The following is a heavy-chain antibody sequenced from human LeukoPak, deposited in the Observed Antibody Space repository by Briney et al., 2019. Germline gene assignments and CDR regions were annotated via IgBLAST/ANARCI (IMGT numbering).Heavy chain of an antibody. CDR2: ISTNGDDT. Sequence: PGGSLRLSCSGSGFTLSSYAMHWVRQAPGKGLEFVSAISTNGDDTYYADSVKGRFTISRDNSKNTVYLQMSNLRLEGTAVYHCMTRARGPPVYWGQGTLVTVSS. J-gene: IGHJ4*02. CDR3: MTRARGPPVY. D-gene: IGHD3-10*01. CDR1: GFTLSSYA. V-gene: IGHV3-64D*06.